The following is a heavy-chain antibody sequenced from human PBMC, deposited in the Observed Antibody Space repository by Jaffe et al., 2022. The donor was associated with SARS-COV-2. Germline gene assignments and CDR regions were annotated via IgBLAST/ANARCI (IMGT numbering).Heavy chain of an antibody. CDR2: IYYSGST. D-gene: IGHD2-21*02. CDR3: ARTAMLDEYFDY. J-gene: IGHJ4*02. CDR1: GGSISSSSYY. V-gene: IGHV4-39*01. Sequence: QLQLQESGPGLVKPSETLSLTCTVSGGSISSSSYYWGWIRQPPGKGLEWIGSIYYSGSTYYNPSLKSRVTISVDTSKNQFSLKLSSVTAADTAVYYCARTAMLDEYFDYWGQGTLVTVSS.